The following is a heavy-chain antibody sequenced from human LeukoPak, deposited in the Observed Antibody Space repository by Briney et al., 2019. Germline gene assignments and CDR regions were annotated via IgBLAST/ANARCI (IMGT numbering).Heavy chain of an antibody. CDR1: GYSFTSYD. CDR3: AREGYCSGGSCHYYFDY. V-gene: IGHV1-8*01. CDR2: VNPEGGNT. D-gene: IGHD2-15*01. J-gene: IGHJ4*02. Sequence: ASVKVSCKASGYSFTSYDINWVRQAPGQGLEWMGWVNPEGGNTGYTQKFQGRVTMTWNTSISTASMELSSLRSDDTAIYYCAREGYCSGGSCHYYFDYWGQGTLLSVSS.